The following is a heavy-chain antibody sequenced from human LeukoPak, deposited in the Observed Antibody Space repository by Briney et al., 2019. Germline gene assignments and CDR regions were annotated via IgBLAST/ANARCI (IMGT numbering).Heavy chain of an antibody. D-gene: IGHD2-2*01. Sequence: PSETLSLTCAVYGGSFSGYYWSWIRQPPGKGLEWIGEINHSGSTNYNPSLKSRVTISVDTSKNQFSLKLSSVTAADTAVYYCARGSHCSSTSCYTPYYYYYGMDVWGQGTTVTVSS. CDR2: INHSGST. CDR1: GGSFSGYY. J-gene: IGHJ6*02. V-gene: IGHV4-34*01. CDR3: ARGSHCSSTSCYTPYYYYYGMDV.